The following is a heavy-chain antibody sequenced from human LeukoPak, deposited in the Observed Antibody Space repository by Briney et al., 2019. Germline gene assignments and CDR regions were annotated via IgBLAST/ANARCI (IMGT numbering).Heavy chain of an antibody. D-gene: IGHD6-13*01. Sequence: SETLSLTCTVSGGSISSSSYYWGWIRQPPGKGLEWIGSIYYSGSTYYNPSLKSRVTISVDTSKNQFSLKLSSVTAADTAVYYCARETSAAGDAFDIWGQGTMVTVSS. J-gene: IGHJ3*02. CDR3: ARETSAAGDAFDI. CDR2: IYYSGST. V-gene: IGHV4-39*07. CDR1: GGSISSSSYY.